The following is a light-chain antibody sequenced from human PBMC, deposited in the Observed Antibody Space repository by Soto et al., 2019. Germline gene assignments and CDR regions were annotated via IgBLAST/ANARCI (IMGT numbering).Light chain of an antibody. CDR2: EDN. CDR3: CSYAGSTTFV. Sequence: QSVLTQPASVSGSPGQSITISCTGTSSDVGSYNLVSWYQHHPGKAPKLMIYEDNKRPSGVSNRFSGSKSGNTASLTISGLQAEDEADYHCCSYAGSTTFVFGTGTKLTVL. CDR1: SSDVGSYNL. V-gene: IGLV2-23*01. J-gene: IGLJ1*01.